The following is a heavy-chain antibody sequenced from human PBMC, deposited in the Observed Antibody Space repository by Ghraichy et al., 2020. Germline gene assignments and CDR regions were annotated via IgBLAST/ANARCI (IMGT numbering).Heavy chain of an antibody. CDR2: IYYSGST. J-gene: IGHJ6*02. Sequence: ETLSLTCTVSGGSISSYYWSWIRQPPGKGLEWIGYIYYSGSTNYNPSLKSRVTISVDTSKNQFSLKLSSVTAADTAVYYCARGVGATRHPYYYGMDVWGQGTTVTVSS. V-gene: IGHV4-59*01. CDR3: ARGVGATRHPYYYGMDV. CDR1: GGSISSYY. D-gene: IGHD1-26*01.